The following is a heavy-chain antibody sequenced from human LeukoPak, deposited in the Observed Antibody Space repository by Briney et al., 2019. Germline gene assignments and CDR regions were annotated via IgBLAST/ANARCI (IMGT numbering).Heavy chain of an antibody. CDR3: ARAPREGFSGSYHDY. V-gene: IGHV3-64*02. J-gene: IGHJ4*02. D-gene: IGHD1-26*01. CDR2: ISPNGDNT. CDR1: GFTFSSYS. Sequence: GGSLRLSCAASGFTFSSYSMHWVRQAPGKGLEYASAISPNGDNTYYADSVKGRFTISRDNSKNTLYLQMASLRGEDTAVYYCARAPREGFSGSYHDYWGQGTLVTVSS.